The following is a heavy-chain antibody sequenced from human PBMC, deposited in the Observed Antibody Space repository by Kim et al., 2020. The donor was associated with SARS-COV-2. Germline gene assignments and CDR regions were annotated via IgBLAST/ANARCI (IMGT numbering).Heavy chain of an antibody. CDR1: GFTFSSYA. Sequence: GGSLRLSCSASGFTFSSYAMHWVRQAPGKGLEYVSAISSNGGSTYYADSVKGRFTISRDNSKNTLYLQMSSLRAEDTAVYYCVKEGPYYYDSSGYALSYYFDYWGQGTLVTVSS. CDR2: ISSNGGST. J-gene: IGHJ4*02. D-gene: IGHD3-22*01. V-gene: IGHV3-64D*06. CDR3: VKEGPYYYDSSGYALSYYFDY.